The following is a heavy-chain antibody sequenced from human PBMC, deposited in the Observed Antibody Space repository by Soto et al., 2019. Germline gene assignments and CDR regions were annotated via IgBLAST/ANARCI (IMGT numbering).Heavy chain of an antibody. CDR2: ISYDGSNK. CDR1: GLTFSIYD. CDR3: AKGSYTGTYSDFDY. V-gene: IGHV3-30*18. Sequence: SGGSLRLSCAASGLTFSIYDMRWVRQAPGKGLEWVAVISYDGSNKYYRDSVKGRFTISRDNSKNTLYLQMNSLRVEDTAVYYCAKGSYTGTYSDFDYWGQGTLVTVSS. D-gene: IGHD1-26*01. J-gene: IGHJ4*02.